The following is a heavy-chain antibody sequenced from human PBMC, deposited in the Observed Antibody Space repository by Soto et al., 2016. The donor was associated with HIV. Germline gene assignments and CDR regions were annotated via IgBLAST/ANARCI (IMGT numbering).Heavy chain of an antibody. Sequence: EVQLVESGGGLVQPGGSLRLSCAASGFTVSSNYMSWVRQAPGKGLEWVSVIYSGGSTYYADSVKGRFTISRDNSKNTLYLQMNSLRAEDTAVYYCARSPVVGEPHWYFDLWGLAPWSLSPQ. CDR3: ARSPVVGEPHWYFDL. V-gene: IGHV3-66*01. J-gene: IGHJ2*01. CDR1: GFTVSSNY. CDR2: IYSGGST. D-gene: IGHD3-22*01.